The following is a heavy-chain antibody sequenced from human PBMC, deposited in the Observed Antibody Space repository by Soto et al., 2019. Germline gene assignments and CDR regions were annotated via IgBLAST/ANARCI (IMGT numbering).Heavy chain of an antibody. CDR2: LSSSSTYI. CDR1: GFTFSSYN. D-gene: IGHD4-17*01. J-gene: IGHJ6*03. V-gene: IGHV3-21*01. Sequence: EVQLVESGGGLVKPGGSLRLSCAASGFTFSSYNMNWVRQAPGKGLEWVSSLSSSSTYIYYADSVKGRITIPRDNAKNSLYLQMNSLSAEDTAVYYCAGGGINYGDYRSMAVWGNGTPVTVSS. CDR3: AGGGINYGDYRSMAV.